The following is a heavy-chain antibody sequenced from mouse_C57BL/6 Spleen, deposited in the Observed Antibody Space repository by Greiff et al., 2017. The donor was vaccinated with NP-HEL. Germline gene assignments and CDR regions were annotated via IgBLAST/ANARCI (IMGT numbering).Heavy chain of an antibody. D-gene: IGHD1-1*01. V-gene: IGHV1-82*01. CDR3: AKEGNYYGSSYPDY. CDR2: IYTGDGDT. Sequence: VQLQQSGPELVKPGASVKISCKASGYAFSSSWMNWVKQRPGKGLEWIGRIYTGDGDTNYNGKFKGKATLTADKSSSTAYMQLSSLTSEDSAVYFCAKEGNYYGSSYPDYWGQGTTLTVSS. J-gene: IGHJ2*01. CDR1: GYAFSSSW.